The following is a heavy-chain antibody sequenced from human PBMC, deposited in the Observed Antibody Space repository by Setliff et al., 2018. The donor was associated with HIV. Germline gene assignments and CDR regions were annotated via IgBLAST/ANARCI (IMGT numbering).Heavy chain of an antibody. J-gene: IGHJ6*02. CDR3: AREEGGLYGMDV. Sequence: GGSLRLSCAASGFTFSSYSMNWVRQAPGKGLEWVAVMSYGGNNKYYADSVKGRFTISRDNAKNTLYLQMNSLRAEDTAVYYCAREEGGLYGMDVWGQGTTVTVSS. D-gene: IGHD3-16*01. V-gene: IGHV3-30*05. CDR1: GFTFSSYS. CDR2: MSYGGNNK.